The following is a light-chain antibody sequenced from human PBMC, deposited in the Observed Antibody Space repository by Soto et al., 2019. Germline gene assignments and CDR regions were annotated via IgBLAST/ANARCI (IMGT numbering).Light chain of an antibody. CDR2: DAS. J-gene: IGKJ1*01. V-gene: IGKV1-5*01. CDR1: QSISSW. Sequence: DIQMTQSPSTLSASVGDRVTITCRASQSISSWLAWYQPKPGKAPKLLIYDASSLESGVPSRFSGSGSGTEFTLTISSLQPDNFATYYCQQYNSYLTFGKGTKV. CDR3: QQYNSYLT.